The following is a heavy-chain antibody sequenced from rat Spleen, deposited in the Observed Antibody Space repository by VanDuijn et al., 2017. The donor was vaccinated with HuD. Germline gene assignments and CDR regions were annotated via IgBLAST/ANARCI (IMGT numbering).Heavy chain of an antibody. CDR3: VRSEGIIRGHFAY. J-gene: IGHJ3*01. CDR1: GFSLTNNA. D-gene: IGHD4-3*01. CDR2: ISSGGHT. Sequence: QVQLKESGPGLVQPSQTLSLTCTVSGFSLTNNAVIWVRQPPGKGLEWIATISSGGHTYYNSALKSRLSISRDASKSQVLLKMNSLQTEDTAMYFCVRSEGIIRGHFAYWGQGTLVTVSS. V-gene: IGHV2S12*01.